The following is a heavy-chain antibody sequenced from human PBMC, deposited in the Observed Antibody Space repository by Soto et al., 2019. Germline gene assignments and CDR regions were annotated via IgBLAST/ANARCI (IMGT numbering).Heavy chain of an antibody. D-gene: IGHD6-19*01. CDR3: ARSGRAVAGTGWFDP. CDR1: GGSISSYY. J-gene: IGHJ5*02. CDR2: IYYSGST. V-gene: IGHV4-59*01. Sequence: QVQLQESGTGLVKPSETLSLTCTVSGGSISSYYWSWIRQPPGKGLEWIGYIYYSGSTNYNPSLKSRVTISVDTSKNQFSLKLSSVTAADTAVYYCARSGRAVAGTGWFDPWGQGTLVTVSS.